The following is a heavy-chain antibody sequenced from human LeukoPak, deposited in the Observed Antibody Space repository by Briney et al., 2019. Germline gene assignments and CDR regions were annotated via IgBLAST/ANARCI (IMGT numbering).Heavy chain of an antibody. J-gene: IGHJ3*02. Sequence: GGSLRLSCAASGFTFSSYAMSWVRQAPGKGLEWVSAISGSGGSTYYADSVKGRFTISRDNSKNTLYLQMNSLRAEDTAVYYCAKAPGIAAAGTGAFDIWGQGIMVTVSS. CDR3: AKAPGIAAAGTGAFDI. CDR2: ISGSGGST. D-gene: IGHD6-13*01. V-gene: IGHV3-23*01. CDR1: GFTFSSYA.